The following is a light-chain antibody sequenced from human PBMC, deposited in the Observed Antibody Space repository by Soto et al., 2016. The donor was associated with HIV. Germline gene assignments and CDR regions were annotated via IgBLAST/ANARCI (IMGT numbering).Light chain of an antibody. V-gene: IGLV3-21*01. Sequence: SYVLTQPPSVSVAPGKTASITCGGDNIGRKGVHWYQQKPGQAPVLVIYDEKKRPSGTPERFSGSNSGNTATLTISGTQIVDEADYFCQAWDNNIVVFGGGTKLTVL. J-gene: IGLJ2*01. CDR1: NIGRKG. CDR2: DEK. CDR3: QAWDNNIVV.